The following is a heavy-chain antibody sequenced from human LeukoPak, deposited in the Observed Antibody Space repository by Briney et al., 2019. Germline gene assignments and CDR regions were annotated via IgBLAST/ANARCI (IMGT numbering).Heavy chain of an antibody. CDR2: IKQDGSEK. V-gene: IGHV3-7*01. CDR3: ARSYSGSSVAPGC. CDR1: GFTFSSYW. J-gene: IGHJ4*02. D-gene: IGHD1-26*01. Sequence: PGGSLRLSCAASGFTFSSYWMSWVRQAPGRGLEWVANIKQDGSEKYYVDSVKGRFTISRDNAKNSLYLQMNSLRAEDTAVYYCARSYSGSSVAPGCWGQGTLVTVSS.